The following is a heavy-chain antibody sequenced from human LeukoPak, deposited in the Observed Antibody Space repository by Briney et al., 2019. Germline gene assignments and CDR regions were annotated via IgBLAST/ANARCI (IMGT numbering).Heavy chain of an antibody. CDR2: IYYSGST. CDR3: ASSDGNYDILTGYMGFDY. J-gene: IGHJ4*02. D-gene: IGHD3-9*01. V-gene: IGHV4-59*01. CDR1: GGSISSYY. Sequence: SETLSLTCTVSGGSISSYYWSWIRQPPGKGLEWIGYIYYSGSTNYNPSLKSRVTISVDTSKNQFSLKLSSVTAADTAVHYCASSDGNYDILTGYMGFDYWGQGTLVTVSS.